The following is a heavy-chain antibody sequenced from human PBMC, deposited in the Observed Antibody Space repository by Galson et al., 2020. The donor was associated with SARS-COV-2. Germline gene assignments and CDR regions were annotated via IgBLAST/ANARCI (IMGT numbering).Heavy chain of an antibody. CDR3: ARGGEWELPYSLVY. CDR2: ISSDGSNT. V-gene: IGHV3-30*04. Sequence: GESLKLSCAASGFTFRNYVMHWVRQAPGKGPEWVAVISSDGSNTFYADSLKGRFTISRDNSKSTLYLQMNSLRTEDTAVYYCARGGEWELPYSLVYWGQGTLVTGSS. D-gene: IGHD1-26*01. CDR1: GFTFRNYV. J-gene: IGHJ4*02.